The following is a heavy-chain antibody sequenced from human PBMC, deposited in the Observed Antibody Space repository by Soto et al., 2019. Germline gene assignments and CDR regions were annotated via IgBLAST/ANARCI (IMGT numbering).Heavy chain of an antibody. D-gene: IGHD2-15*01. V-gene: IGHV1-69*12. CDR1: GGTFSSYA. J-gene: IGHJ6*02. CDR3: ARIVDCSGGSCYYYYYGMDV. CDR2: IIPIFGTA. Sequence: QVQLVQSGAAVKKPGSSVKVSCKASGGTFSSYAISWVRQAPGQGLEWMGGIIPIFGTANYAQKFQGRVTITADESTSTAYMELSSLRSEDTAVYYCARIVDCSGGSCYYYYYGMDVWGQGTTVTVSS.